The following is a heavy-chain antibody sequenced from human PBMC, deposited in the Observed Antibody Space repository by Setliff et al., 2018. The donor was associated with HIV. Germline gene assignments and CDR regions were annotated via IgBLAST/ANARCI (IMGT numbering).Heavy chain of an antibody. Sequence: KPSETLSLTCIVSGGSISNFYCSWSWIRQPPGKGLEWIGYIYSSGDTNYNPSLKSRVIISVDTSKNQFSLKLSSVTAADTAVYYCARQERYCTSADCYRYFNYWGQGTLVTVSS. V-gene: IGHV4-4*09. CDR2: IYSSGDT. CDR3: ARQERYCTSADCYRYFNY. D-gene: IGHD2-2*02. J-gene: IGHJ4*02. CDR1: GGSISNFY.